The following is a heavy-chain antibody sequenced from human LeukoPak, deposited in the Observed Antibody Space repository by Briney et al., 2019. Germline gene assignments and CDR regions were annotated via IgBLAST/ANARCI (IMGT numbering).Heavy chain of an antibody. V-gene: IGHV1-18*01. CDR3: ARDSEKQCLGY. CDR2: ISTYNGNT. D-gene: IGHD6-19*01. CDR1: GYTFTRYA. J-gene: IGHJ4*02. Sequence: GASVKVSCKASGYTFTRYAITWVRQAPGQGPEWMGRISTYNGNTNYAQKLQGRVTMTTDTSTSTAYMELRSLRSDDTAVYYCARDSEKQCLGYWGQGTLVTVSS.